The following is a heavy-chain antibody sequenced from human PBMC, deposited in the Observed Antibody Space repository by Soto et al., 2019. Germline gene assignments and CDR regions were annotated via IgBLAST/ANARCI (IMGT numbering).Heavy chain of an antibody. CDR2: ISSDGSNK. D-gene: IGHD1-1*01. CDR3: ARDRGWNRDY. Sequence: GGSRRLSCAASGFTFSNYGMHWVRQAPGKGLEWVALISSDGSNKYYPDSVKGRFTFSRDNSKNTLYLQVNSLRPEDTGVYYCARDRGWNRDYWGQGTLVTVSS. J-gene: IGHJ4*02. V-gene: IGHV3-30*03. CDR1: GFTFSNYG.